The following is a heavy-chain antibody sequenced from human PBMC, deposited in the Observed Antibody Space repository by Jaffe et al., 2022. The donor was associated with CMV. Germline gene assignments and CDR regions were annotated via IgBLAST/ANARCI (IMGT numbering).Heavy chain of an antibody. J-gene: IGHJ4*02. V-gene: IGHV4-59*08. CDR1: GGSISSYY. CDR2: IYYSGST. CDR3: ATLRDGYNYVDY. D-gene: IGHD5-12*01. Sequence: QVQLQESGPGLVKPSETLSLTCTVSGGSISSYYWSWIRQPPGKGLEWIGYIYYSGSTNYNPSLKSRVTISVDTSKNQFSLKLSSVTAADTAVYYCATLRDGYNYVDYWGQGTLVTVSS.